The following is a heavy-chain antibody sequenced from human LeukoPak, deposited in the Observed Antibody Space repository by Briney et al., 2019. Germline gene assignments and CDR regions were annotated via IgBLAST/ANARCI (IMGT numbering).Heavy chain of an antibody. CDR1: GASISTYY. J-gene: IGHJ4*02. V-gene: IGHV4-59*03. D-gene: IGHD5-12*01. CDR3: AIMAFDY. CDR2: IFYNGLT. Sequence: SETLSLTCNVSGASISTYYWTWIRQPPGKGLEWIGYIFYNGLTNYNPSLKSRVTISLDTSNNQFSLRLTSVTAADTAVYYCAIMAFDYWGQGTLVTVSS.